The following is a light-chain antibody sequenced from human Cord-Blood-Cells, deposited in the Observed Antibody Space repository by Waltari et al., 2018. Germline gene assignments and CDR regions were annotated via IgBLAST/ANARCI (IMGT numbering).Light chain of an antibody. Sequence: IRMTQSPSSFSASTGNRITITCRASQGISIYLAGYQQKPGKAPKLLIYAASTLESGVPSRVSGSGSGIDFTVTISCRQSGDFATYYCQQYYSYPLTFGGGTKVEI. CDR2: AAS. V-gene: IGKV1-8*01. J-gene: IGKJ4*01. CDR3: QQYYSYPLT. CDR1: QGISIY.